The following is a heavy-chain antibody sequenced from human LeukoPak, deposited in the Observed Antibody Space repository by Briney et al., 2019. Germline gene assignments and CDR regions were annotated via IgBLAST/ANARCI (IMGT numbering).Heavy chain of an antibody. CDR3: ARSLTTLTYEGY. J-gene: IGHJ4*02. CDR2: IKQDGSEK. V-gene: IGHV3-7*01. Sequence: GGSLRLSCAASGFTFSSYWMSWVRQAPGKGLEWVANIKQDGSEKYYVNSVKGRFTVSRDNAKNSLFLQMNSLRAEDTAIYYCARSLTTLTYEGYWGQGTLVTVSS. D-gene: IGHD1-1*01. CDR1: GFTFSSYW.